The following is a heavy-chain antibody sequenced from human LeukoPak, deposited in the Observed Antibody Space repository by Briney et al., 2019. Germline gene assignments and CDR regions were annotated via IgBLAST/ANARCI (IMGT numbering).Heavy chain of an antibody. D-gene: IGHD5-12*01. CDR3: ACTSGYDFSSYYYYMDV. V-gene: IGHV3-21*01. CDR2: ISSGSSYI. J-gene: IGHJ6*03. CDR1: GFTFSSYS. Sequence: GGSLRLSCAASGFTFSSYSMNWVRQAPGKGLEWVSSISSGSSYIYYADSVKGRFTISRDNAKNSLYLQMNSLSAEDTAVYYCACTSGYDFSSYYYYMDVWGKGTTVTVSS.